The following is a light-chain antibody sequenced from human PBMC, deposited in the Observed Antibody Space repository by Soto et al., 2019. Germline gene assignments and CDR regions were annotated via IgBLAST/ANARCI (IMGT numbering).Light chain of an antibody. V-gene: IGLV1-51*01. J-gene: IGLJ2*01. Sequence: QSLLTQPPSVSAAPGQKVTISCSGSSSNVGSNYVSWYQQLPGTAPKLLIYDNNKRPSGIPDRFSGSKSGTSATLDITGLQTGDEADYYCATWDRSLSVYVLFGGGTKLTVL. CDR1: SSNVGSNY. CDR3: ATWDRSLSVYVL. CDR2: DNN.